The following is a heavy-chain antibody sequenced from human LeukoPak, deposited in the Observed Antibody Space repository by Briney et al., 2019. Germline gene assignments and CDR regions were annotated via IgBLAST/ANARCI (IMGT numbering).Heavy chain of an antibody. J-gene: IGHJ4*02. CDR1: GFIFSNYW. D-gene: IGHD6-19*01. V-gene: IGHV3-7*04. Sequence: GGSLRLSCAASGFIFSNYWMAWVRQAPGKGLEWVANIKQDGSEKYYVDSVKGRFTISRDNARNTLYLQMNSLRAEGTGVYYCARVAVADYWGQGTLVTVSS. CDR3: ARVAVADY. CDR2: IKQDGSEK.